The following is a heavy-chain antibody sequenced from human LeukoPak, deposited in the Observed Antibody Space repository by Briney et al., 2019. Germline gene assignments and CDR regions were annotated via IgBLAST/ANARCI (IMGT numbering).Heavy chain of an antibody. J-gene: IGHJ4*02. V-gene: IGHV3-43D*03. CDR2: ISWDGGST. CDR1: GFTFDDYA. Sequence: GGSLRLSCAASGFTFDDYAMHWARQAPGKGLEWVSLISWDGGSTYYADSVRGRFTISRDNSKNSLYLQMNSLRAEDTAFYYCAKDTDVSGYSFDYWGQGTLVTVSS. D-gene: IGHD3-22*01. CDR3: AKDTDVSGYSFDY.